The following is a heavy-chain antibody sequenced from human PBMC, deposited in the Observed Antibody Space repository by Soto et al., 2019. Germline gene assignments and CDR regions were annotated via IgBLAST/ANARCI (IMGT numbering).Heavy chain of an antibody. J-gene: IGHJ6*03. Sequence: QVQLVQSGAEVKKPGASVKVSCKASGYTFTSYYMHWVRQAPGQGLEWMGIINPSGGSTSYAQKFQGRVTMTRDTSTSTVYMELSSLRSEDTAVYYCARDRGCSSGWTRYYYYYYMDVWGKGTTVTVSS. CDR2: INPSGGST. CDR1: GYTFTSYY. D-gene: IGHD6-19*01. V-gene: IGHV1-46*03. CDR3: ARDRGCSSGWTRYYYYYYMDV.